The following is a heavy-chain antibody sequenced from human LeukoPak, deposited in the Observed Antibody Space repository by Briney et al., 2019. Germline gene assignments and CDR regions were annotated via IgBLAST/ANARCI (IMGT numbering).Heavy chain of an antibody. CDR3: ARDYYGSGRLDY. V-gene: IGHV3-53*01. CDR1: GFIVSSNY. J-gene: IGHJ4*02. Sequence: GGSLRLSCAASGFIVSSNYVSWVRQAPGKGLEWLSVFYSGGNTYYADSVKGRFTISRDNSKNTLYLQMNSLRAEDTAVYYCARDYYGSGRLDYWGQGTLVTVSS. D-gene: IGHD3-10*01. CDR2: FYSGGNT.